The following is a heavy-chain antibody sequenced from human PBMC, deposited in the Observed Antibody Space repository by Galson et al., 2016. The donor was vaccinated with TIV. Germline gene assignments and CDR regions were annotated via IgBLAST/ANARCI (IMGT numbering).Heavy chain of an antibody. Sequence: SVKVSCKASGGTFSRGTFSSYAISWVRQAPGQGLEWMGRIIPIFGTPNYAQKFQGRVTITADESTNTAYMELSTLRSDDTAVYYCARGSNSAWYLGFYFDSWGQGTLVTVSS. CDR1: GGTFSRGTFSSYA. D-gene: IGHD6-19*01. CDR2: IIPIFGTP. V-gene: IGHV1-69*13. CDR3: ARGSNSAWYLGFYFDS. J-gene: IGHJ4*02.